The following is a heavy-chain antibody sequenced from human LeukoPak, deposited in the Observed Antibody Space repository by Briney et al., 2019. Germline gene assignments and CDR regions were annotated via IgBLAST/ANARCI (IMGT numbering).Heavy chain of an antibody. V-gene: IGHV1-2*02. J-gene: IGHJ6*03. CDR1: GYTFTGYY. Sequence: ASVKVSCKASGYTFTGYYMHWVRQAPGQGLQWMGWINPNGGDTNYAQKFQGRVTITRNTSISTAYMELSSLRSEDTAVYYCARQVTRGYYYYMDVWGKGTTVTVSS. CDR3: ARQVTRGYYYYMDV. D-gene: IGHD4-17*01. CDR2: INPNGGDT.